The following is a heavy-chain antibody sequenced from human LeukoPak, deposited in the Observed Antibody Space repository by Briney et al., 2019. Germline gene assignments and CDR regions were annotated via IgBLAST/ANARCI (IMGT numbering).Heavy chain of an antibody. CDR1: GFTFSNYE. V-gene: IGHV3-48*03. CDR2: ISSSGSAI. J-gene: IGHJ1*01. Sequence: PGGSLRLSCAASGFTFSNYEMNWVRQAPGKGLEWVSYISSSGSAIYYADSVKGRFTISRDNAKNSLYLQMNSLRAEDTAVYYCTREGVPLAGIWFQHWGQGTLVTVSS. CDR3: TREGVPLAGIWFQH. D-gene: IGHD6-19*01.